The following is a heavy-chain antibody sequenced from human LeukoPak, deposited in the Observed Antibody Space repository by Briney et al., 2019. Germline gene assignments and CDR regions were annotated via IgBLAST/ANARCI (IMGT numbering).Heavy chain of an antibody. D-gene: IGHD2-8*01. V-gene: IGHV5-51*01. J-gene: IGHJ4*02. CDR1: GYSFTSYW. CDR2: IYPGDSDT. Sequence: GESLKISCKGSGYSFTSYWIGWVRQMPGKGLEWMGIIYPGDSDTRYSPSLQGQVTISADKSISTAYLQWSSLKASDTAMYYCVLGYCTNGVCSAGYSGYGFIDYWGQGTLVTVSS. CDR3: VLGYCTNGVCSAGYSGYGFIDY.